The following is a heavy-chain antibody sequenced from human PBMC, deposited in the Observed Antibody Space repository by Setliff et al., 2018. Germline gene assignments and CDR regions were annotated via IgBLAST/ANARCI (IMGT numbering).Heavy chain of an antibody. CDR1: GASVTSFDYF. CDR2: VYYTGNT. D-gene: IGHD5-18*01. Sequence: LSLTCTVSGASVTSFDYFWSWIRQPPGKGLEWVGYVYYTGNTNYNPSLKSRLTISVDPSKNQVSLQLKSATTADTAVYYCARDRTAYNYGMDIWGQGTTVTVSS. V-gene: IGHV4-61*08. J-gene: IGHJ6*02. CDR3: ARDRTAYNYGMDI.